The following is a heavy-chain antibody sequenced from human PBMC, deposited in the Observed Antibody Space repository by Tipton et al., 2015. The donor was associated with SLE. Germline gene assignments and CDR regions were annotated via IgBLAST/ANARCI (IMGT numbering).Heavy chain of an antibody. CDR2: LSYDGTNK. J-gene: IGHJ4*02. V-gene: IGHV3-30*03. D-gene: IGHD3-3*01. CDR1: GFTLSSYV. CDR3: AYSAYYDFWSGYYIFDY. Sequence: SLRLSCAASGFTLSSYVTHWVRQAPGKGLEWVAVLSYDGTNKYYADSVKGRFTISRDNSKNTLYLQMNSLRAEDTAVYYCAYSAYYDFWSGYYIFDYWGQGTLVTVSS.